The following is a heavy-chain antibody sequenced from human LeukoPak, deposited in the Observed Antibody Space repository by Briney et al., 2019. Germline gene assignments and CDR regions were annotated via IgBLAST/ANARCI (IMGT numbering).Heavy chain of an antibody. V-gene: IGHV3-74*01. CDR3: ARDRDFPRDQLDY. J-gene: IGHJ4*02. CDR2: INPDGSTT. CDR1: GFTFSNYW. Sequence: GGSLRLSCAASGFTFSNYWMHWVRQAPGKGLVWVSRINPDGSTTNYADSVKGRFTISRDKSKNTLYLQMNSLRAEDTALYYCARDRDFPRDQLDYWGQGTLVTVSS. D-gene: IGHD2-21*02.